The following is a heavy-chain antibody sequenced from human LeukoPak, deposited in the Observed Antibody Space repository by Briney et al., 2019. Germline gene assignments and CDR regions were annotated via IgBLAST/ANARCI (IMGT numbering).Heavy chain of an antibody. CDR1: GFTFSSYG. J-gene: IGHJ5*01. CDR3: ARQEAAAARDWFDS. Sequence: GGSLRLSRAASGFTFSSYGMHWVRRAPGKGLEWVAVIWFDGSNKYYAASVKGRFTISRDNSKNTLYLQMNSLSADDTAVYYCARQEAAAARDWFDSWGQGTLVTVSS. V-gene: IGHV3-33*01. D-gene: IGHD6-13*01. CDR2: IWFDGSNK.